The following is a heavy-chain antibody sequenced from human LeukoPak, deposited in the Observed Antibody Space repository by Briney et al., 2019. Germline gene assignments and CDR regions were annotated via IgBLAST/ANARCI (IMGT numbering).Heavy chain of an antibody. V-gene: IGHV1-46*01. CDR2: INPSGGST. J-gene: IGHJ4*02. Sequence: GASVKVSCKASGYTFTGYYMHWVRQAPGQGLEWMGIINPSGGSTSYAQKFQGRVTMTRDTSTSTVYMELSSLRSEDTAVYYCARGITMVRGVRSNYFDYWGQGTLVTVSS. D-gene: IGHD3-10*01. CDR3: ARGITMVRGVRSNYFDY. CDR1: GYTFTGYY.